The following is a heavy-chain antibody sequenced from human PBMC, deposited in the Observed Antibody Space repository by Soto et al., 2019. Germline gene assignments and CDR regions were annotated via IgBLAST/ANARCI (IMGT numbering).Heavy chain of an antibody. CDR3: ARVPPVDFWSGYYQNWFDP. CDR1: GGSISSYY. D-gene: IGHD3-3*01. J-gene: IGHJ5*02. V-gene: IGHV4-59*01. CDR2: IYYSGST. Sequence: PSETLSLTCTVSGGSISSYYWSWIRQPPGKGLEWIGYIYYSGSTNYNPSLKSRVTISVDTSKNQFSLKLSSVTAADTAVYYCARVPPVDFWSGYYQNWFDPWGQGXLVTVYS.